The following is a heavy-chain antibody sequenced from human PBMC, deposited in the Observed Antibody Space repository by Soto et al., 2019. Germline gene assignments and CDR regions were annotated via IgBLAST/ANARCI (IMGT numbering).Heavy chain of an antibody. CDR1: GFTFSNYA. D-gene: IGHD1-20*01. J-gene: IGHJ5*02. CDR2: IGGDGAT. Sequence: EVQLLGSGGALVQPGGSLRLSCAASGFTFSNYAMSWVRQAPGKGPEWVSSIGGDGATNYADSVKGRFTISRDNSKNTLYLQLNGLRVEDTAIYYCAKDAVPYNGKWDWLDPWGQGTLVTVSS. V-gene: IGHV3-23*01. CDR3: AKDAVPYNGKWDWLDP.